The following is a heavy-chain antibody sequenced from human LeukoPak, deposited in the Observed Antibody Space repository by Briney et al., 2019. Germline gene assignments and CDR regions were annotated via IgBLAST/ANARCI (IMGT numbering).Heavy chain of an antibody. V-gene: IGHV3-30-3*01. CDR2: ISYDGSNK. CDR1: GFTFSSYA. J-gene: IGHJ4*02. CDR3: ARDYDSSGYWDY. Sequence: PGGSLRLSCAASGFTFSSYAMHWVRQAPGKGLEWVAVISYDGSNKYYADSVKGRFTISRDNSKNTLYLQMNSLRAEDTAVYYCARDYDSSGYWDYWGQGTLVTVSS. D-gene: IGHD3-22*01.